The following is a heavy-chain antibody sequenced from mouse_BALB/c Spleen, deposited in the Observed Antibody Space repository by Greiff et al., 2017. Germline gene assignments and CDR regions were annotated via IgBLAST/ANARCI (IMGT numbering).Heavy chain of an antibody. CDR1: GFTFSSYA. CDR3: ARDIYYYGSSYFDV. J-gene: IGHJ1*01. V-gene: IGHV5-6-5*01. D-gene: IGHD1-1*01. CDR2: ISSGGST. Sequence: EVMLVESGGGLVKPGGSLKLSCAASGFTFSSYAMSWVRQTPEKRLEWVASISSGGSTYYPDSVKGRFTISRDNARNILYLQMSSLRSEDTAMYYCARDIYYYGSSYFDVWGAGTTVTVSS.